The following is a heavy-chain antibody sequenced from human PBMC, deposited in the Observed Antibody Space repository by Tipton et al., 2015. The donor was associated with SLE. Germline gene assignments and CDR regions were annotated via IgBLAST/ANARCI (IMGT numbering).Heavy chain of an antibody. CDR1: DAPISTYF. D-gene: IGHD1-26*01. CDR3: ARHLGSGRYYMTFDY. Sequence: TLSLTCTVSDAPISTYFWSWIRQPPGKGLEWIGYVYDTGSTNYNPSLKSRVTISVDTSKNQFSLKLTSVTAADTAIYYCARHLGSGRYYMTFDYWGQGALVTVSS. V-gene: IGHV4-59*08. CDR2: VYDTGST. J-gene: IGHJ4*02.